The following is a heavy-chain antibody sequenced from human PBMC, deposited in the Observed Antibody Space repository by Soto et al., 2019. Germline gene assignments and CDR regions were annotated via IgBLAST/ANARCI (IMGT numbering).Heavy chain of an antibody. CDR1: GYTFTSYG. CDR2: ISAYNGNT. J-gene: IGHJ5*02. CDR3: ARDLAVVVVAAVNWFDP. V-gene: IGHV1-18*01. D-gene: IGHD2-15*01. Sequence: ASVKVSCKASGYTFTSYGISWVRQAPGQGLEWMGWISAYNGNTNYAQKLQGRVTMTTDTSTSTAYMELRSLRSDDTAVYYCARDLAVVVVAAVNWFDPWGQGTLVTVSS.